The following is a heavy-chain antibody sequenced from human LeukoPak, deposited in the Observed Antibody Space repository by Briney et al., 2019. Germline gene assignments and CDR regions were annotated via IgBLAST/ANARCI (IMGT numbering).Heavy chain of an antibody. V-gene: IGHV4-4*07. D-gene: IGHD2/OR15-2a*01. Sequence: SETLSLTCTVSGESINPYYWNWIRQPAGKGLEWIGHIYKSGSTNYNPSLKSRVTMSLDTSKNQFSLKLRSVTAADTAVYFCARSFLDYMDVWGKGTTVTVYS. J-gene: IGHJ6*03. CDR1: GESINPYY. CDR3: ARSFLDYMDV. CDR2: IYKSGST.